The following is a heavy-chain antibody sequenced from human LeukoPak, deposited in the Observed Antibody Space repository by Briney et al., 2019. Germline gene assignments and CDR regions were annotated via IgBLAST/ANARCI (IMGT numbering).Heavy chain of an antibody. CDR3: AKGGEYQLPGDY. V-gene: IGHV3-30-3*01. D-gene: IGHD2-2*01. Sequence: HTGRSLRLSCAASGFTFSSYAMHWVRQAPGKGLEWVAVISYDGSNKYCADSVKGRFTISRDNSKNTLYLQMNSLRAEDTAVYYCAKGGEYQLPGDYWGQGTLVTVSS. J-gene: IGHJ4*02. CDR1: GFTFSSYA. CDR2: ISYDGSNK.